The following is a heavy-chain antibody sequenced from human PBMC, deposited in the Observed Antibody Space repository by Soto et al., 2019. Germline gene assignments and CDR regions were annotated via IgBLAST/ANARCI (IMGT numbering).Heavy chain of an antibody. D-gene: IGHD3-22*01. CDR1: GFTFSSYG. J-gene: IGHJ4*02. Sequence: GSLRLSCAASGFTFSSYGMHWVRQAPGKGLEWVAVIWYDGSNKYYADSVKGRFTISRDNSKNTLYLQMNSLRAEDTAVYYCARGLYYYDSSGYPSWGQGTLVTVSS. CDR2: IWYDGSNK. CDR3: ARGLYYYDSSGYPS. V-gene: IGHV3-33*01.